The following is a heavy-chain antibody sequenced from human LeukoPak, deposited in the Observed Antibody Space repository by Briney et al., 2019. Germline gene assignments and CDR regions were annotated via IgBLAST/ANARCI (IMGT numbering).Heavy chain of an antibody. V-gene: IGHV1-2*02. Sequence: GASVKVSCKASGYSFADYYMHWVRQAPGQGLEWMGWIKPNSGGTRSAQKVQGRGTMTRDTAISTAYMELSSLRYDDTAVYYCATNILVWDIINWFDPWGQGTLVTVSS. D-gene: IGHD3-16*01. CDR1: GYSFADYY. CDR2: IKPNSGGT. CDR3: ATNILVWDIINWFDP. J-gene: IGHJ5*02.